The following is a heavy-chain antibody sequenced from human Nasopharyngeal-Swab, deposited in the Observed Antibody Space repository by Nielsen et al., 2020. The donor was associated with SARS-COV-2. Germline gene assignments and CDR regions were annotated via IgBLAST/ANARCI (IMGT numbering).Heavy chain of an antibody. CDR2: ISYDGSNK. Sequence: GESLKISCAASGFTFSSYAMHWVRQAPGKGLEWVAVISYDGSNKYYADSVKDRFTISRDNSKNTLYLQMNSLRAEDTAVYYCARAAGGSYVAPFDYWGQGTLVTVSS. D-gene: IGHD1-26*01. CDR3: ARAAGGSYVAPFDY. V-gene: IGHV3-30*04. J-gene: IGHJ4*02. CDR1: GFTFSSYA.